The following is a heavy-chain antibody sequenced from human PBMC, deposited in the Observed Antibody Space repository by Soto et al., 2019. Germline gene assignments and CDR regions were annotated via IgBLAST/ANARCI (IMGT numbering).Heavy chain of an antibody. D-gene: IGHD1-26*01. J-gene: IGHJ2*01. CDR3: ATSKYPDL. CDR1: GVTCSSDG. V-gene: IGHV3-33*01. Sequence: CAGSGVTCSSDGKNWARQAPGQGLEWVAVIWYDGSNKYYADSVKGRFTISRDNSKNTLYLQMNSLRAEDTAVYSFATSKYPDL. CDR2: IWYDGSNK.